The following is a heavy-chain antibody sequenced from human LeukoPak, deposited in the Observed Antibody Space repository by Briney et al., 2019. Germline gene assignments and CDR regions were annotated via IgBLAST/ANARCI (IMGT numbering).Heavy chain of an antibody. CDR2: ISYDGSNK. V-gene: IGHV3-30-3*01. CDR1: GFTFSSYA. CDR3: ARDRQWLVPVQYFDY. Sequence: GGSLRLSCAASGFTFSSYAMHWVRQAPGKGLEWVAVISYDGSNKYYADSAKGRFTISRDNSKNTLYLQMNSLRAEDTAVYYCARDRQWLVPVQYFDYWGQGTLVTVSS. D-gene: IGHD6-19*01. J-gene: IGHJ4*02.